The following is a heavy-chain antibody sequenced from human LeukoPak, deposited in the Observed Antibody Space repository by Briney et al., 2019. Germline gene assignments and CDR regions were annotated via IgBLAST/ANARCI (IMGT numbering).Heavy chain of an antibody. D-gene: IGHD3-10*01. Sequence: GGSLRLSCAASGFTFSGYSMNWVRQAPGKGLEWVSSISSSSSYIYYADSVKGRFTISRDNAKNSLYLQMNSLRAEDTAVYYCARSSMVRGVIISALFSYWGQGTLVTVSS. CDR1: GFTFSGYS. CDR2: ISSSSSYI. J-gene: IGHJ4*02. V-gene: IGHV3-21*01. CDR3: ARSSMVRGVIISALFSY.